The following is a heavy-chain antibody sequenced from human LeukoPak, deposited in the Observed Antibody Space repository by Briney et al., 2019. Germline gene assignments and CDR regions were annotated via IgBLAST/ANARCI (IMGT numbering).Heavy chain of an antibody. V-gene: IGHV4-4*07. Sequence: SQTLSLTCTVSGGSISSYYWSWIRQPAGTALEWIGRIYTSGTITYNPSLKSRVTMSVDTSKNQFSLKLSSVTAADTAVYYCARDSGTTGEVKFDPWGQGTLVTVSS. CDR3: ARDSGTTGEVKFDP. CDR2: IYTSGTI. J-gene: IGHJ5*02. D-gene: IGHD3-10*01. CDR1: GGSISSYY.